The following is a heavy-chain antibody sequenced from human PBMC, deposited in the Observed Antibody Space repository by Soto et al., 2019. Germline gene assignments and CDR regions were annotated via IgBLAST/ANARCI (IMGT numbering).Heavy chain of an antibody. CDR1: GFTFSIYA. D-gene: IGHD6-13*01. V-gene: IGHV3-64D*06. Sequence: PGGSLRLSCSASGFTFSIYAMHWVRQAPGKGLEYVSSISTNGGSTDYADSVKGRFTISRDNSKNTVYLQMSSLRVEDTAVYYCARRGPGTYFDYWGQGTXVTVSS. CDR3: ARRGPGTYFDY. J-gene: IGHJ4*02. CDR2: ISTNGGST.